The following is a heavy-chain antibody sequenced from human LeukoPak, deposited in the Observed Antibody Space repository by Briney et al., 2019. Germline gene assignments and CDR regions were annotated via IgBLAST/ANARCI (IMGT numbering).Heavy chain of an antibody. CDR3: AKDQIVATIFSPYYYYGMDV. CDR2: IWYDGSNK. Sequence: GGSLRLSCAASRFTFSNHGMHWVRQAPGKGLEWVAVIWYDGSNKYYADSVKGRFTISRDNSKNTLYLQMNSLRAEDTAVYYCAKDQIVATIFSPYYYYGMDVWGQGTTVTVSS. V-gene: IGHV3-33*06. CDR1: RFTFSNHG. J-gene: IGHJ6*02. D-gene: IGHD5-12*01.